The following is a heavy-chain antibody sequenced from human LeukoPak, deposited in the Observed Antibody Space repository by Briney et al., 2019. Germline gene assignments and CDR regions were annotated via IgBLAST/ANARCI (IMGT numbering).Heavy chain of an antibody. J-gene: IGHJ6*03. Sequence: SETLSLTCAVYGGSFSGYYWSWIRQPPGKGLEWVGEINHSGSTNYNPSLKSRVTISVDTSKNQFSLKLSSVTAADTAVYYCARVVIWFGELFPYYYYYMDVWGKGTTVTVSS. CDR2: INHSGST. V-gene: IGHV4-34*01. D-gene: IGHD3-10*01. CDR1: GGSFSGYY. CDR3: ARVVIWFGELFPYYYYYMDV.